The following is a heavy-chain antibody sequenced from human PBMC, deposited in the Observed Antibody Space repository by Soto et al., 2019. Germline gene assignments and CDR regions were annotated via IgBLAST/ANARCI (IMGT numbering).Heavy chain of an antibody. Sequence: SETLSLTCTVSGGSISSGDYYWSWIRQPPGKGLEWIGYIYYSGSTYYNPSLQTRVTISLDTSKSQFSLKLNSVTAADSAVYFCARLEGLATISYYFDFWGPGALVTVSS. CDR2: IYYSGST. J-gene: IGHJ4*02. V-gene: IGHV4-30-4*01. CDR3: ARLEGLATISYYFDF. D-gene: IGHD3-9*01. CDR1: GGSISSGDYY.